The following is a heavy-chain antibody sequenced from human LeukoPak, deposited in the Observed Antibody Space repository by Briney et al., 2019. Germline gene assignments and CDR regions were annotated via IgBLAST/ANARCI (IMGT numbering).Heavy chain of an antibody. Sequence: SETLSLTCTVSGGSISSGNYYWSWIRQPPGKGLEWIGYIHYSGSTHYNPSLKSRLTISVDTSKNQFSLKLSSVTAADTAVYYCAREVEERYCSSTSCYDLYYFDYWGQGTLVTVSS. CDR1: GGSISSGNYY. D-gene: IGHD2-2*01. V-gene: IGHV4-30-4*08. J-gene: IGHJ4*02. CDR3: AREVEERYCSSTSCYDLYYFDY. CDR2: IHYSGST.